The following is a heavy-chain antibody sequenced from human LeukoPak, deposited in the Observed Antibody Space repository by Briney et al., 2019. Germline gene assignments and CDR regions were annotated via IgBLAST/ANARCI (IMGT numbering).Heavy chain of an antibody. CDR3: ARKVPLGYCSGGSCQGWFDP. Sequence: ASVKVPCKASGGTFSSYAISWVRQAPGQGLEWMGRIIPIFGTANYAQKFQGRVTITADKSTSTAYMELSSLRSEDTAVYYCARKVPLGYCSGGSCQGWFDPWGQGTLVTVSS. V-gene: IGHV1-69*06. D-gene: IGHD2-15*01. J-gene: IGHJ5*02. CDR1: GGTFSSYA. CDR2: IIPIFGTA.